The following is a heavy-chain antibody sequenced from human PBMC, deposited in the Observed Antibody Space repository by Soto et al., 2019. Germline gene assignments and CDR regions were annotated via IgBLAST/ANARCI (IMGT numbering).Heavy chain of an antibody. Sequence: QVQLVESGGGVVQPGRSLRLSCAASGFTFSSYAMHWVRQAPGKGLEWVAVISYDGSNKYYADSVKGRFTISRDNSKNTLYLQMNSLRAEDTAVYYCARDLSVTTDWYFDLWGRGTLVTVSS. CDR1: GFTFSSYA. CDR3: ARDLSVTTDWYFDL. D-gene: IGHD4-17*01. V-gene: IGHV3-30-3*01. CDR2: ISYDGSNK. J-gene: IGHJ2*01.